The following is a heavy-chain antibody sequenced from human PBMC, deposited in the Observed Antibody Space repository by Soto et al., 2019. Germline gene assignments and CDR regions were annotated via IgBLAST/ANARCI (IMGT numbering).Heavy chain of an antibody. Sequence: GESLKISCKGSGYSFTSYWISWVRQMPGKGLEWMGRIDPSDSYTNYISSFQGHVTISADKSISTAYLQWSSLKSSDTAMYYCARDEQVVQAYCYYDMVVWGQGTMVTVSS. J-gene: IGHJ6*02. CDR2: IDPSDSYT. CDR1: GYSFTSYW. D-gene: IGHD6-6*01. CDR3: ARDEQVVQAYCYYDMVV. V-gene: IGHV5-10-1*01.